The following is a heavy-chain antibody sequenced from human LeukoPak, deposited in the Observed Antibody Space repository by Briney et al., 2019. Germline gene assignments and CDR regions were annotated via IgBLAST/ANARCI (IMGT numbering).Heavy chain of an antibody. J-gene: IGHJ4*02. CDR3: ARSLFLFNYYGSGSYPY. CDR2: INHSGSA. D-gene: IGHD3-10*01. V-gene: IGHV4-34*01. CDR1: GGSFSGYY. Sequence: SETLSLTCAVYGGSFSGYYWSWIRQPPGKGLEWIGEINHSGSANYNPSLKSRVTISVDTSKNQFSLKLSSVTAADTAVYYCARSLFLFNYYGSGSYPYWGQETLVTVSS.